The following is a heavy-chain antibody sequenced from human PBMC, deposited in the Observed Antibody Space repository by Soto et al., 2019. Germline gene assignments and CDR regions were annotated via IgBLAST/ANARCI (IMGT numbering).Heavy chain of an antibody. D-gene: IGHD1-26*01. CDR3: AQGRAEWAYFDY. Sequence: QITLRESGPTLVKPTQTLTLTCTLSGFSLSTDEVSVSWTRQRPGKAPEWLALIYWDDDKRYRPSLKNRGTITKDTSENKVVLTMANMNPVDTATYYCAQGRAEWAYFDYWGQGTLVTVSS. CDR1: GFSLSTDEVS. J-gene: IGHJ4*02. CDR2: IYWDDDK. V-gene: IGHV2-5*02.